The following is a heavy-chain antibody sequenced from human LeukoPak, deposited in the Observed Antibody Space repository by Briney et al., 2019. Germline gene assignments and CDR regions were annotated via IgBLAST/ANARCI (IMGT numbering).Heavy chain of an antibody. J-gene: IGHJ4*02. Sequence: GGSLRLSCAASGFTFSSYYMSWVRQAPGKGLEWVANMKEDGSEKYYVDSVKGRFSISRDNAKNSLYLQMDSLRADDTAVYYCAKYRLIWLPAPVFEYWGQGTLVTVSS. CDR1: GFTFSSYY. CDR3: AKYRLIWLPAPVFEY. V-gene: IGHV3-7*01. CDR2: MKEDGSEK. D-gene: IGHD5-24*01.